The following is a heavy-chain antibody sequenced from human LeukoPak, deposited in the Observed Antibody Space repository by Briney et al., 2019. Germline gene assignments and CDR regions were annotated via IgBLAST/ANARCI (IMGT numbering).Heavy chain of an antibody. D-gene: IGHD3-10*01. J-gene: IGHJ4*02. Sequence: PSETLSLTCTVSGGSISSSSYYWGWIRQPPGKGLEWIGSIYYSGSTYYNPSLKSRVTMSVDTSKNQFSLKLSSVTAADTAVYYCARQSGGSGSYYNVPLDYWGQGTLVTVSS. CDR3: ARQSGGSGSYYNVPLDY. V-gene: IGHV4-39*07. CDR2: IYYSGST. CDR1: GGSISSSSYY.